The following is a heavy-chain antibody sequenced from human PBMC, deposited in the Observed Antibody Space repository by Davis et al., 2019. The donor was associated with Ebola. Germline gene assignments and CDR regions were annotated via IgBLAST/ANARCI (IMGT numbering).Heavy chain of an antibody. J-gene: IGHJ4*02. CDR1: GFTFSSYA. D-gene: IGHD4-17*01. CDR3: AKAKTTVTTYGDN. Sequence: GESLKISCAASGFTFSSYAMSWVRQAPGKGLEWVSAISGSGGSTYYADSVKGRFTISRDNSKNTLYLQMNSLRAEDTAVYYCAKAKTTVTTYGDNWGQGTLVTVSS. CDR2: ISGSGGST. V-gene: IGHV3-23*01.